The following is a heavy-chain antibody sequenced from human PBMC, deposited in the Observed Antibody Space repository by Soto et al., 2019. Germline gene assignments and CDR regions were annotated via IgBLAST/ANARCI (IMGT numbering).Heavy chain of an antibody. D-gene: IGHD1-26*01. CDR3: ARDPGGSYVREDY. V-gene: IGHV1-18*01. Sequence: ASVKVSCKTSGYSFSSYGINWVRQAPGLGLEWMGWVSAYNDETNYAQNFQGRVTMTTDTSTSIAYMELRSLRSDDTAVYYCARDPGGSYVREDYWGQGTLITVSS. CDR2: VSAYNDET. CDR1: GYSFSSYG. J-gene: IGHJ4*02.